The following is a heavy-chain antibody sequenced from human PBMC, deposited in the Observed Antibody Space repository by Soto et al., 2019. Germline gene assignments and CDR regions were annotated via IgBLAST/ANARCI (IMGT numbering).Heavy chain of an antibody. J-gene: IGHJ4*02. Sequence: ASVKVSCKVSGYTLTELSMHWVRQAPGKGLEWMGGFDPEDGETIYAQKFQGRVTMTEDTSTDTAYMELGSLRSEDTAVYYCATDLGTIFGVVPSSWGQGTLVTVSS. D-gene: IGHD3-3*01. CDR2: FDPEDGET. V-gene: IGHV1-24*01. CDR3: ATDLGTIFGVVPSS. CDR1: GYTLTELS.